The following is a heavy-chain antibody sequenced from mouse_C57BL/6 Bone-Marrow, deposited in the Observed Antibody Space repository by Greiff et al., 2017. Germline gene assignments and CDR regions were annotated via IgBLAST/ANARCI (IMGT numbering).Heavy chain of an antibody. J-gene: IGHJ2*01. D-gene: IGHD2-12*01. Sequence: EVKLVESGGDLVKPGGSLKLSCAASGFTFSSYGMSWVRQTPDKRLEWVATISSGGSYTYSPDSVKGRFTISRDNAKNTLYLQMSSLKSEDTAMYYCARHVTSPLYYFDDWGQGTTLTVSS. CDR3: ARHVTSPLYYFDD. V-gene: IGHV5-6*02. CDR2: ISSGGSYT. CDR1: GFTFSSYG.